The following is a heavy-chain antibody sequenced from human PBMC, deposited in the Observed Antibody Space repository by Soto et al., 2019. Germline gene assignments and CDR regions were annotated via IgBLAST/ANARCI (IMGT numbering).Heavy chain of an antibody. CDR1: GGSISSYY. Sequence: SETLSLTCTVSGGSISSYYWSWIRQPPGKGLEWIGCVHYSGSTNYNPSLKSRVAISVDTSNNHFSLELTSVTAADTAIYYCTRAEYHDRWGQGTLVTVSS. CDR3: TRAEYHDR. D-gene: IGHD6-6*01. V-gene: IGHV4-59*01. CDR2: VHYSGST. J-gene: IGHJ5*02.